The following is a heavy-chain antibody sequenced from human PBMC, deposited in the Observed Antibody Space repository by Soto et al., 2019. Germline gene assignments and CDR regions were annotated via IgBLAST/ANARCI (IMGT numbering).Heavy chain of an antibody. CDR1: GYTFSSYS. Sequence: GGSLRLSCAASGYTFSSYSMNWVRQAPGKGLEWVSSISSSSSYMYYADSVKGRFTISRDNAKNSLYLQMSSLRSEDTAVYYCARDLGSGWQNWFDPWGQGTMVTVSS. CDR3: ARDLGSGWQNWFDP. CDR2: ISSSSSYM. D-gene: IGHD6-19*01. V-gene: IGHV3-21*04. J-gene: IGHJ5*02.